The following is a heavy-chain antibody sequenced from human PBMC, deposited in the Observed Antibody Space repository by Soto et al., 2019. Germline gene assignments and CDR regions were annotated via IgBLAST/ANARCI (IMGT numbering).Heavy chain of an antibody. V-gene: IGHV4-61*01. Sequence: PSETLSLTCTVSGGSISSSSYYWGWIRQPPGKGLEWIGYIYYSGSTNYNPSLKSRVTISVDTSKNQFSLKLSSVTAADTAVYYCARDRIVVVPAAHYGMDVWGQGTTVTVSS. D-gene: IGHD2-2*01. CDR3: ARDRIVVVPAAHYGMDV. J-gene: IGHJ6*02. CDR1: GGSISSSSYY. CDR2: IYYSGST.